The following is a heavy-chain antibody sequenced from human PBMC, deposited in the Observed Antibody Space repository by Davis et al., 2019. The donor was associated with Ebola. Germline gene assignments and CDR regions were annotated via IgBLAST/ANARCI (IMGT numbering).Heavy chain of an antibody. V-gene: IGHV3-23*01. Sequence: GGSLRLSCAASGFTFSSYAMSWVRQAPGKGLEWVSAISGSAGNTYYADSVKGRFTISRDNSMNTLYLQMNSLRAEDTAVYYCTTTTVTVDYWGQGTLVTVSS. CDR3: TTTTVTVDY. J-gene: IGHJ4*02. D-gene: IGHD4-17*01. CDR1: GFTFSSYA. CDR2: ISGSAGNT.